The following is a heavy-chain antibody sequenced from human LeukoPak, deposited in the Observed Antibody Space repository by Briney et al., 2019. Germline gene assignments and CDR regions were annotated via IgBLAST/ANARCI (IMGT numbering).Heavy chain of an antibody. D-gene: IGHD3-22*01. V-gene: IGHV1-69*05. CDR2: IIPIFGTA. CDR3: ARVAYYYDSAGLYLNYFYGMDV. Sequence: SVRVSCKASGGTFSSYAISWVRQAPGQGLEWMGGIIPIFGTANYAQKFQGRVTITTDESTSTAYMELSSLRSEDTAMYYCARVAYYYDSAGLYLNYFYGMDVWGQGTTVTVSS. CDR1: GGTFSSYA. J-gene: IGHJ6*02.